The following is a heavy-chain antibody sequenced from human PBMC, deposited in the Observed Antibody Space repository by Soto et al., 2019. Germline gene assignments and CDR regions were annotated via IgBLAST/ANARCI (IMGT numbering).Heavy chain of an antibody. CDR1: GYSFTNND. V-gene: IGHV1-8*01. D-gene: IGHD3-16*01. J-gene: IGHJ5*02. Sequence: QVKLVQSGAEVREPGASVKVSCKASGYSFTNNDVSWVRQATGQGLGWMGWMNPGSGDTGYAQKFQGRVTMTRDISIATAYMELSSRRSDDTAIYYCARMATFGSLHWFDPWGQGTLVTVSS. CDR3: ARMATFGSLHWFDP. CDR2: MNPGSGDT.